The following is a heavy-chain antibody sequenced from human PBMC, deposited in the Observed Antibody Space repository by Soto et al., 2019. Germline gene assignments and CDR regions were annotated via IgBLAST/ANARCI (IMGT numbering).Heavy chain of an antibody. Sequence: GASVKVSCKASGYTFTSYDINWVRQATGQGLEWMGWMNPNSGNTGYAQKFQGRVTMTRNTSISTAYMELSSLRSEDTAVYYCATGSEDGYYYYYYMDVWGKGTTVTLSS. V-gene: IGHV1-8*01. D-gene: IGHD2-15*01. J-gene: IGHJ6*03. CDR3: ATGSEDGYYYYYYMDV. CDR2: MNPNSGNT. CDR1: GYTFTSYD.